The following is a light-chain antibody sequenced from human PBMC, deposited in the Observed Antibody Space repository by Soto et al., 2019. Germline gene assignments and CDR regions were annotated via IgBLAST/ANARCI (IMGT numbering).Light chain of an antibody. V-gene: IGKV3D-20*02. Sequence: EIVLTQSPATLSLSPGERATLSCRASQSVSSNYVAWFHQKPGQAPRLLIYGASSRATGVPDRFSASGSGTDFTLTISRLEPEDFAVYYCQQRRSWPPTITFGQGTRLEIK. CDR2: GAS. CDR1: QSVSSNY. J-gene: IGKJ5*01. CDR3: QQRRSWPPTIT.